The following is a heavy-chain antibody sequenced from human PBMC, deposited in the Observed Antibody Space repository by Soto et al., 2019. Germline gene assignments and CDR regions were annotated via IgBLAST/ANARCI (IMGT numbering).Heavy chain of an antibody. D-gene: IGHD3-10*01. V-gene: IGHV1-69*01. CDR1: GGTFSSYA. CDR2: IIPIFGTA. CDR3: ATTMVRGVIIRSTAFDP. J-gene: IGHJ5*02. Sequence: QVQLVQSGAEVQKPGSSVKVSCKASGGTFSSYAISWVRQAPGQGLEWMGGIIPIFGTANYAQKFQGRVTITADESTSTAYKELSSLRSEDTAVYYCATTMVRGVIIRSTAFDPWGQGTPVTVSS.